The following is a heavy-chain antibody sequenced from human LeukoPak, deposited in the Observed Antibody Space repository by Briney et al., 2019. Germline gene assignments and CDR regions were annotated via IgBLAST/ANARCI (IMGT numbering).Heavy chain of an antibody. CDR3: ARDLSGPLDY. J-gene: IGHJ4*02. CDR2: IYSGGST. V-gene: IGHV3-66*01. D-gene: IGHD5-12*01. Sequence: GGSLRLSCAVSGFTFSTYSMNWVRQAPGKGLEWVSVIYSGGSTNYADSVKGRFTISRDNSKNTLYLQMNSLRAEDTAVYYCARDLSGPLDYWGQGTLVTVSS. CDR1: GFTFSTYS.